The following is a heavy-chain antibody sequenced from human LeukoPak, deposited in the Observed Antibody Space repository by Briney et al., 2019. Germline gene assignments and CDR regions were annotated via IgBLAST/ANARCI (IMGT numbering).Heavy chain of an antibody. CDR3: VRDRVVAVAGRDYYYYGMDV. D-gene: IGHD6-19*01. CDR1: AGSISSYY. V-gene: IGHV4-59*12. Sequence: SETLSLTRTVSAGSISSYYWRLIRQPPGTELESIRYIYYSGSTNYNHSLKSRVTISVDTSKNQFSLKLSSVTAADTAVYYCVRDRVVAVAGRDYYYYGMDVWGQGTTVTVSS. CDR2: IYYSGST. J-gene: IGHJ6*02.